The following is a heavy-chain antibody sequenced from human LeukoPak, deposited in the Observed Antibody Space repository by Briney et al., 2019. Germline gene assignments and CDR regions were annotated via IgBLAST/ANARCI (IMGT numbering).Heavy chain of an antibody. V-gene: IGHV3-7*01. D-gene: IGHD3-10*01. CDR2: IKQDGSEK. J-gene: IGHJ6*04. CDR3: AREGPPEVWFGEFAQRMDV. CDR1: GFTFSSYW. Sequence: PGGSLRLSCAASGFTFSSYWMSWVRQAPGKGLEWVANIKQDGSEKYYVDSMKGRFTISRDNAKNSLFLQMNSLRAEDTGVYYCAREGPPEVWFGEFAQRMDVWGKGTTVTISS.